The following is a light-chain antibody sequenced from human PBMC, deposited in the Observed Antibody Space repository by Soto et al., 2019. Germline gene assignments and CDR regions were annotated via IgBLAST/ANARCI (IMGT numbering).Light chain of an antibody. J-gene: IGLJ2*01. V-gene: IGLV2-23*02. CDR1: SSDVGSYNL. CDR3: SSYAGSSIPVA. CDR2: DVT. Sequence: QSVLTQPSSLYGSPGQSITISCTGTSSDVGSYNLVSWYQHHPGKAPRLMIYDVTQRPSGVPDRVSGSKAGNTASLTVSGLQVDDEAYYYCSSYAGSSIPVAFGGGTKVTVL.